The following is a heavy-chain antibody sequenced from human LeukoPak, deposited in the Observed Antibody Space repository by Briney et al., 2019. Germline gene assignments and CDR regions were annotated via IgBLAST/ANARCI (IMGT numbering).Heavy chain of an antibody. D-gene: IGHD6-19*01. V-gene: IGHV1-8*01. CDR3: ARALSGCILCFDL. J-gene: IGHJ4*02. CDR2: MNPDSSNT. Sequence: GASVKVSCKASGYTFTGYDINWIRQAPGQGLEWMGWMNPDSSNTGYAQEFQGSVTVTRDTSITTAYMELSSLRFEDTAVYYCARALSGCILCFDLWGLGTLVTVSS. CDR1: GYTFTGYD.